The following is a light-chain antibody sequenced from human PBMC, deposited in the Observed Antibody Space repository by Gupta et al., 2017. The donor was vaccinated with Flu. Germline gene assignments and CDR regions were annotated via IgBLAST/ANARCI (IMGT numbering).Light chain of an antibody. CDR3: QQRSNWPPIT. V-gene: IGKV3-11*01. CDR2: AAS. Sequence: EVLFTLSLATLSLSPGERATLSCKASQSVSSYLAWYQQKPGQAPRLLIYAASNRAPGIPARFSGSGSETDFTLTISSLEPEDFAVYYCQQRSNWPPITFGQGTRLEIK. J-gene: IGKJ5*01. CDR1: QSVSSY.